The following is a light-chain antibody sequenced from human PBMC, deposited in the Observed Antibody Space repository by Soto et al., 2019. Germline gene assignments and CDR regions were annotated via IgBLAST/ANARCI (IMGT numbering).Light chain of an antibody. Sequence: DIQMTQSPTSLSASVGDSVTISCRASQTISSYLNWYQQQPGKAPKLLIYSASTLQTGVPSRFSGSGFGTDYTLTISSLQPADFLTYYSQQTIQTPHTSGQGTQVDIK. CDR3: QQTIQTPHT. CDR2: SAS. CDR1: QTISSY. V-gene: IGKV1-39*01. J-gene: IGKJ2*01.